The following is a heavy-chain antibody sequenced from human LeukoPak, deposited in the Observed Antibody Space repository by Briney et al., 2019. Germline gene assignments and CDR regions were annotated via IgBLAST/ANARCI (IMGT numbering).Heavy chain of an antibody. CDR3: ARDHHLIRGLFDY. V-gene: IGHV3-48*04. J-gene: IGHJ4*02. CDR1: GFTFSTYS. CDR2: ISSSSDTI. D-gene: IGHD3-10*01. Sequence: GGSLRLSCAASGFTFSTYSMNWVRQAPGKGLEWVSYISSSSDTIYYADSVKGRFTISRDNAKNSLSLQMNGLRAEDTAVYYCARDHHLIRGLFDYWGQGTLVTVSS.